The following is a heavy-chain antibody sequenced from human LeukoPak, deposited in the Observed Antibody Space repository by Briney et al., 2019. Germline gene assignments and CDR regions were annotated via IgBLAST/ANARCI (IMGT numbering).Heavy chain of an antibody. D-gene: IGHD3-16*02. J-gene: IGHJ4*02. V-gene: IGHV1-69*04. CDR1: GGTFSSYA. CDR2: IIPIFGIA. CDR3: ARADRLSGPLDY. Sequence: SVKVSCKASGGTFSSYAISWVRQAPGQGLEWMGRIIPIFGIANYAQKLQGRVTITADKSTSTAYMELSSLRSEDTAVYYCARADRLSGPLDYWGQGTLVTVSS.